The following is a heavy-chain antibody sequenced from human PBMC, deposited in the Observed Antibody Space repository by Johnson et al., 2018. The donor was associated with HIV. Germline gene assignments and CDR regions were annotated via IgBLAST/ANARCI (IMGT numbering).Heavy chain of an antibody. CDR2: IYSGDNT. CDR3: ARAYTYGAFDI. J-gene: IGHJ3*02. Sequence: VQLVESGGGLVQPGGSLRLSCAASRLSVSKNYMSWVRQAPGKGLEWVSLIYSGDNTKYADSVKGRFTISKDNSKNTLYLQVKSLRAEDTAVYYCARAYTYGAFDIWGQGTMVTVSS. CDR1: RLSVSKNY. V-gene: IGHV3-66*02. D-gene: IGHD5-18*01.